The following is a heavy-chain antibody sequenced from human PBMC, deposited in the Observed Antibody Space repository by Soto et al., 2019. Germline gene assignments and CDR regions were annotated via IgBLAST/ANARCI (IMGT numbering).Heavy chain of an antibody. J-gene: IGHJ6*02. V-gene: IGHV1-58*02. CDR2: IVVVSGST. Sequence: SVKVSCKASGFDFGSFGIQFLRQPRGRGLEWIGWIVVVSGSTNYARQFQGRVAIPRDMSSSTAYLDLYDLKSDDTAVYFCSADHPHMAMGWPVLGQGTTVTVSS. CDR1: GFDFGSFG. CDR3: SADHPHMAMGWPV. D-gene: IGHD1-26*01.